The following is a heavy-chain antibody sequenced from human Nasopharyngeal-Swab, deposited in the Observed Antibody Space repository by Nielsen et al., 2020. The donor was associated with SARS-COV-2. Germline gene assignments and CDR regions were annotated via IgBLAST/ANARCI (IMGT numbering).Heavy chain of an antibody. D-gene: IGHD3-10*02. J-gene: IGHJ5*02. V-gene: IGHV4-39*01. CDR1: GGTNSRRREN. CDR2: SNNSGST. CDR3: ARHFSFSDVPYVRLWFDP. Sequence: SETLSRTCTGSGGTNSRRRENWGRIRQPTGKGQERIGSSNNSGSTYYNPSLKSRVPLSVDTAKNQFSLKLSTVTAADTAVYYCARHFSFSDVPYVRLWFDPWGQGTLVTVSS.